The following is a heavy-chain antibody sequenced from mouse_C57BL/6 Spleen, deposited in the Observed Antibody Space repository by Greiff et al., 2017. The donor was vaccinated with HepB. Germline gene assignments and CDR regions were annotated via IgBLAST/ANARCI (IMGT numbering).Heavy chain of an antibody. CDR2: FYPGSGSI. CDR3: ARHERDSLIYYDYGAMDY. V-gene: IGHV1-62-2*01. CDR1: GYTFTEYT. Sequence: QVQLKQSGAELVKPGASVKLSCKASGYTFTEYTIHWVKQRSGQGLEWIGWFYPGSGSIKYIEKFKDKATLTAYKSSSTVYMALSRLTSEDSAVYFCARHERDSLIYYDYGAMDYWGQGTSVTGSS. J-gene: IGHJ4*01. D-gene: IGHD2-1*01.